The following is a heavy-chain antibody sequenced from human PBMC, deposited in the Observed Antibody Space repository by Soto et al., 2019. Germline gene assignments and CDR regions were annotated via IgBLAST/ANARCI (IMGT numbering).Heavy chain of an antibody. D-gene: IGHD6-19*01. J-gene: IGHJ4*02. V-gene: IGHV4-59*01. CDR1: GGSISSYY. Sequence: SETLSLTCTVSGGSISSYYWSWIRQPPGKGLEWIGYIYYSGSTNYNPSLKSRVTISVDTSKNQFSLKLSSVTAADTAVYYCARESPLIAVAGIFDYWGQGTLVTVSS. CDR3: ARESPLIAVAGIFDY. CDR2: IYYSGST.